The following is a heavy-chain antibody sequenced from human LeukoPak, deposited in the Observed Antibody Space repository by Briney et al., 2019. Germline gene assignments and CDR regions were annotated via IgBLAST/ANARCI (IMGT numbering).Heavy chain of an antibody. CDR1: GFTLTDYY. CDR3: ARSIGYYYTMDV. Sequence: PGGCLRLAWLAYGFTLTDYYRGWVRQAAGGGRGWDADMRGSGRNVYYGESVKGRFTISRDNAKNSLYLQMNSLRAEDTAVYYWARSIGYYYTMDVWGQGSTVTVSS. D-gene: IGHD6-6*01. V-gene: IGHV3-11*01. CDR2: MRGSGRNV. J-gene: IGHJ6*02.